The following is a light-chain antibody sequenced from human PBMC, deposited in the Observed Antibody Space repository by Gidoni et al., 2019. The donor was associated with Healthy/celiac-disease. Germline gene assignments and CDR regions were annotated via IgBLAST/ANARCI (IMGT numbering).Light chain of an antibody. CDR2: VAS. V-gene: IGKV3-15*01. CDR3: QQYNNWPPLYT. Sequence: ELVMPQSPPTLSVPPGERPTLSCRSSQSVSSNLAWYQQRPGQAPRLLIYVASTRATGIPARFSGSGSGTEFTLTISSLQSEDFAVYYCQQYNNWPPLYTFGQGTKLEIK. J-gene: IGKJ2*01. CDR1: QSVSSN.